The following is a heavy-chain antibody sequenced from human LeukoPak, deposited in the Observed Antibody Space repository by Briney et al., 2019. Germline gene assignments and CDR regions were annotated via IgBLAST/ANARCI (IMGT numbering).Heavy chain of an antibody. V-gene: IGHV1-8*01. J-gene: IGHJ4*02. D-gene: IGHD5-24*01. Sequence: ASVKVSCKGSGYTFTRYDIKWVRQATGQGLEGMGWMNPNSGNTGYAQKFQGRVTMTRNTSISTAYMELSSLRSEDTAVYYCARPKPSRDGYNLWYWGQGTLVTVSS. CDR1: GYTFTRYD. CDR3: ARPKPSRDGYNLWY. CDR2: MNPNSGNT.